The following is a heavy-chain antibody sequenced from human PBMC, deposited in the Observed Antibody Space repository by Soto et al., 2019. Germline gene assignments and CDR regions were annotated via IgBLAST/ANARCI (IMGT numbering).Heavy chain of an antibody. J-gene: IGHJ3*02. CDR3: ARLLTEGATYREDAFDM. CDR1: GYTFTSHG. D-gene: IGHD1-26*01. CDR2: ISTYNGKT. V-gene: IGHV1-18*01. Sequence: QLQLVQSGGEVKTPGASVKVSCTTSGYTFTSHGISWVRQAPGQGLEWMGWISTYNGKTDYVQKLQGRVTMTADTRTSTVYMEVRSVRSDYTDVYYCARLLTEGATYREDAFDMWGQGTKVTVSS.